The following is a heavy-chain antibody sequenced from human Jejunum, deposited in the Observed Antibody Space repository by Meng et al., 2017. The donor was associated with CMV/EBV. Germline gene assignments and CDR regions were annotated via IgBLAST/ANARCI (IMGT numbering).Heavy chain of an antibody. D-gene: IGHD3-3*01. Sequence: QVLRQESGKGLVKPSQTRSLTCSVSGGSIGSGDYYWSWIRQPPGKGLEWIGYIHDTGSTSHNPSLKSRVDISLGTSKNQFSLTLNSVTAEDTAVYFCARGSIFVSFDSWGQGTLVTVSS. CDR2: IHDTGST. CDR1: GGSIGSGDYY. J-gene: IGHJ4*02. CDR3: ARGSIFVSFDS. V-gene: IGHV4-30-4*08.